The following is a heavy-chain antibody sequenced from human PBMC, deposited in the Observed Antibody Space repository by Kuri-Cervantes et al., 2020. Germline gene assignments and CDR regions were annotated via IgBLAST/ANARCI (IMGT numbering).Heavy chain of an antibody. V-gene: IGHV4-31*03. Sequence: SETLSLTCTVSGGSISSGGYYWSWIRQHPGKGLEWIGYIYYSGSTYYNPSLKSRVTISVDTSKNQFSLKLSSVTAADTAVYYCARQMATKSDGAFDIWGQGTMVTVSS. J-gene: IGHJ3*02. CDR1: GGSISSGGYY. CDR2: IYYSGST. CDR3: ARQMATKSDGAFDI. D-gene: IGHD5-24*01.